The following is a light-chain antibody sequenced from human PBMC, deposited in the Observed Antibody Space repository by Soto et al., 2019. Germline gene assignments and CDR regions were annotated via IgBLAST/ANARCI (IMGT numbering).Light chain of an antibody. V-gene: IGKV3-20*01. CDR2: GAD. Sequence: EIVLTQFPDTLSLSPGERATLSCRASQSVRNSYLAWYQQRPGQAPRLLIYGADSRATGIPDMFSVSGSDTDFTLTISRQEPEDFAVYYCQQYGSSPRYTFGQGTKLE. J-gene: IGKJ2*01. CDR3: QQYGSSPRYT. CDR1: QSVRNSY.